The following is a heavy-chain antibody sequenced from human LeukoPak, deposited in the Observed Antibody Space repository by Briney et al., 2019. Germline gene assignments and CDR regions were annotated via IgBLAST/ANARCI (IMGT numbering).Heavy chain of an antibody. CDR3: AREGGSGWYSGWFDP. J-gene: IGHJ5*02. CDR1: GFTFSSYW. CDR2: TKKDGTEK. V-gene: IGHV3-7*01. Sequence: GSLRLSCAASGFTFSSYWMSWVRQAPGKGLEWVANTKKDGTEKKYVDSVKGRFTISRDNAKNSLYLQMNSLRAEDTALYYCAREGGSGWYSGWFDPWGQGTLVTVSS. D-gene: IGHD6-19*01.